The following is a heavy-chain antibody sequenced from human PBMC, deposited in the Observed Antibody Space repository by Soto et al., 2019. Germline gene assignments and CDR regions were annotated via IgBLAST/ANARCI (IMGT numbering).Heavy chain of an antibody. J-gene: IGHJ4*02. CDR3: ATPTSSPDLAY. Sequence: VRLVESGGSVVQPGRSLRLSGAATGFTFSSFALHWVRQAPGKGLDWVALVSYDGNNKFYADSVKGRFTISRDNSTTTLHLQMNGLRPEDTAVYYCATPTSSPDLAYWCQGTLVTVYS. CDR2: VSYDGNNK. D-gene: IGHD2-2*01. V-gene: IGHV3-30-3*01. CDR1: GFTFSSFA.